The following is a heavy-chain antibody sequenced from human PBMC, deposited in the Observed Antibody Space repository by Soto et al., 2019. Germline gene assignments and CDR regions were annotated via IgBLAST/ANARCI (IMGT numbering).Heavy chain of an antibody. Sequence: ASVKVSCKASGYTFTGYYMHWVRQAPGQGLEWMGWINPNSGGTNYAQKFQDWVTMTRDTSISTAYMELSRLRAEDTAVYYCASSLLTPFDYWGQGTLVTVSS. D-gene: IGHD7-27*01. CDR1: GYTFTGYY. J-gene: IGHJ4*02. CDR3: ASSLLTPFDY. CDR2: INPNSGGT. V-gene: IGHV1-2*04.